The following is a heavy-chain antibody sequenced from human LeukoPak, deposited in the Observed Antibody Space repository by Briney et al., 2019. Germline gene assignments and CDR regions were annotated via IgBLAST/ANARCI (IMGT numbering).Heavy chain of an antibody. J-gene: IGHJ4*02. V-gene: IGHV3-33*01. CDR2: IWYDGSNK. CDR1: GFTFSSYG. CDR3: ARDEKDDYYDSSGYFDY. Sequence: GGSLRLSCAASGFTFSSYGMHWVRQAPGKGLEWVAVIWYDGSNKYYADSVKGRFTISRDNSKNTLYLQMNSLRAEDTAVYYCARDEKDDYYDSSGYFDYWGQGTLVTVSS. D-gene: IGHD3-22*01.